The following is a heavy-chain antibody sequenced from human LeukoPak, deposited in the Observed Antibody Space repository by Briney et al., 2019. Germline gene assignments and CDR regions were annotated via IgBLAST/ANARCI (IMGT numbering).Heavy chain of an antibody. CDR3: ARVNINNWHSCDY. D-gene: IGHD1-1*01. J-gene: IGHJ4*02. Sequence: SETLSLTCIVSGGFISSYYWNWIRQPPGKGLEWIGNIFYRGATNYNPSLKSRVTMSVDTSRNHFSLNLSSVTAADTAVYYCARVNINNWHSCDYWGQGTLVTVSS. V-gene: IGHV4-59*12. CDR1: GGFISSYY. CDR2: IFYRGAT.